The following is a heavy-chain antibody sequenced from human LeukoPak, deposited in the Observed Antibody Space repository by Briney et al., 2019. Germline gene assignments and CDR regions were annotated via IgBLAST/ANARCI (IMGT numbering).Heavy chain of an antibody. CDR1: GGSISSGSYY. D-gene: IGHD3-10*01. Sequence: SQTLSLTCTVSGGSISSGSYYWSWIRQPAGKGLEWIGRVYTSGSTNYNPSLKSRVTISVDTSKNQFSLKLSSVTAADTAVYYCARGGITMVRGAQYYYYGMDVWGQGTTVTVSS. CDR2: VYTSGST. CDR3: ARGGITMVRGAQYYYYGMDV. J-gene: IGHJ6*02. V-gene: IGHV4-61*02.